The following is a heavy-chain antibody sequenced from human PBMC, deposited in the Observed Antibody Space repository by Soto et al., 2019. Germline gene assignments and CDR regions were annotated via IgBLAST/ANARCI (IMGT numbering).Heavy chain of an antibody. CDR3: ARVGHITNYGMAV. V-gene: IGHV1-69*01. CDR1: GGTFSSYP. Sequence: QVQLVQSGAEVKKPGSSVKVSCEASGGTFSSYPINWVRQAPGQGLEWMGGIIPFFGTSNYAQKFQGRVTITADDSTSTAYMELCSLRSEDTAVYYCARVGHITNYGMAVWGQGTTVTVSS. J-gene: IGHJ6*02. D-gene: IGHD1-26*01. CDR2: IIPFFGTS.